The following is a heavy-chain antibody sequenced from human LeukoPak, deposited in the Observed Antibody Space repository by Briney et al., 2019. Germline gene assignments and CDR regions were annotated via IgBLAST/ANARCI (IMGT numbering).Heavy chain of an antibody. CDR1: GGSFSDYY. J-gene: IGHJ5*02. Sequence: SETLSLTCAVYGGSFSDYYWSWIRQPPGKGLEWIGEINHSGSTNYNPSLKSRVTISVDTSKNQFSLKLSSVTAADTAVYYCARQITMIVPQGWFDPWGQGTLVTVSS. V-gene: IGHV4-34*01. CDR3: ARQITMIVPQGWFDP. CDR2: INHSGST. D-gene: IGHD3-22*01.